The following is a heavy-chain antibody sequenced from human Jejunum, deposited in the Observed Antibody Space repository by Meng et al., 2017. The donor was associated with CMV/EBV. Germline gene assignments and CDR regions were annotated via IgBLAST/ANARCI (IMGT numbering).Heavy chain of an antibody. CDR3: ARHDCSGRNCYSRAYYYYTMDV. CDR2: IYYSGTT. CDR1: Y. Sequence: YWGWLRQPPGKGLEWIGNIYYSGTTSYNPSLKSRVTISVDTSKNQFSLRLSSVTAADTAVYYCARHDCSGRNCYSRAYYYYTMDVWGQGTTVTVSS. V-gene: IGHV4-39*07. J-gene: IGHJ6*02. D-gene: IGHD2-15*01.